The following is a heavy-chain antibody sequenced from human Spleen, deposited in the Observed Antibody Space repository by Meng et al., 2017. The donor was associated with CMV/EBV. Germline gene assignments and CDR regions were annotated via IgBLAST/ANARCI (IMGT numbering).Heavy chain of an antibody. CDR3: ALGRFFFGVF. J-gene: IGHJ4*02. CDR2: IDRDGNT. V-gene: IGHV3-66*02. Sequence: GGSLRLSCAASGFIVRNNYMTWVRQAPGKGLQWVSVIDRDGNTHYGDSVKGRFTISRDNSKNTVYLQMNTLRAEDTALYYCALGRFFFGVFWGQGTPVTVSS. D-gene: IGHD3-3*01. CDR1: GFIVRNNY.